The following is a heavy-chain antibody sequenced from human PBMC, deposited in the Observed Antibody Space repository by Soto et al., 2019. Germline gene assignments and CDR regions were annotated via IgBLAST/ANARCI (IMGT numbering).Heavy chain of an antibody. D-gene: IGHD4-17*01. J-gene: IGHJ1*01. V-gene: IGHV1-69*01. CDR2: IIPIFGTA. Sequence: QVQLVQSGAEVKKPGSSVKVSCKASGGTFSSYAISWVRQAPGQGLEWMGGIIPIFGTANYAQKFQGRVTITADESTSTAYMELSSLRSEETAVYYCARDGFGDYRPAEYFQHWGQGTLVTVSS. CDR3: ARDGFGDYRPAEYFQH. CDR1: GGTFSSYA.